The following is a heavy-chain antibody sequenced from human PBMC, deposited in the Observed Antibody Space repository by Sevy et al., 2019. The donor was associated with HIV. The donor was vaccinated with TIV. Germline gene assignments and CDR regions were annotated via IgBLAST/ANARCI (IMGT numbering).Heavy chain of an antibody. CDR1: GFTFSTYW. CDR3: ARALADWGSFHYSS. CDR2: IKQDGTDT. Sequence: GGSLRLSCAASGFTFSTYWMTWDRQAPGKGLEWVANIKQDGTDTNYVYSVRGRFTISRDNGRNLLYLHMNSLRAEDTAVYFCARALADWGSFHYSSWGRGVLVTVSS. J-gene: IGHJ4*02. D-gene: IGHD3-16*01. V-gene: IGHV3-7*01.